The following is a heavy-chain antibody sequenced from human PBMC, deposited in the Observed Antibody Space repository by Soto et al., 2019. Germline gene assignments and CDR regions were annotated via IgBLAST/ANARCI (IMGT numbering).Heavy chain of an antibody. CDR2: ISSSSSYI. J-gene: IGHJ4*02. CDR1: GFTFSSYS. Sequence: GGSLRLSCAASGFTFSSYSMNWVRQAPGKGLEWVSSISSSSSYIYYADSVKGRFTISRDNAKSSLYLQMNSLRAVDTAVFYCASNYYDSSGPAYYFDYWGQGTLVTVSS. CDR3: ASNYYDSSGPAYYFDY. V-gene: IGHV3-21*01. D-gene: IGHD3-22*01.